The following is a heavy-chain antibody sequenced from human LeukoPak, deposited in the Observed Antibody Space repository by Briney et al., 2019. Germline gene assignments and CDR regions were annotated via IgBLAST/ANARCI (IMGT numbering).Heavy chain of an antibody. D-gene: IGHD2-15*01. CDR1: GYTFTGYY. CDR2: INPNSGGT. CDR3: ARVPRYCSGGSCYQPLGY. J-gene: IGHJ4*02. Sequence: ASVKVSCKASGYTFTGYYMHWVRQAPGQGLEWMGWINPNSGGTNYAQKFQGRVTMTRDTSISTAYMELSRLRSDDTAVYYCARVPRYCSGGSCYQPLGYWGQGTLVTVSS. V-gene: IGHV1-2*02.